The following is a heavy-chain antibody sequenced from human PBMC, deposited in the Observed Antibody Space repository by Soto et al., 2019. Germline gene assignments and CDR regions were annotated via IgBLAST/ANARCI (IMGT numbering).Heavy chain of an antibody. CDR2: ISYDGSNK. D-gene: IGHD6-6*01. V-gene: IGHV3-30*03. CDR3: AIQDSSSSVLWYYYGMDV. J-gene: IGHJ6*02. CDR1: GFTFSSYG. Sequence: SCAASGFTFSSYGMHWVRQAPGKGLEWVAVISYDGSNKYYADSVKGRFTISRDNSKNTLYLQMNSLRAEDTAVYYCAIQDSSSSVLWYYYGMDVWGQGTTVTVSS.